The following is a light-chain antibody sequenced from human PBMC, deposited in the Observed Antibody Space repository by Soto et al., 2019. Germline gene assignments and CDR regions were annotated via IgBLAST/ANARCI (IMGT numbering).Light chain of an antibody. V-gene: IGKV1-27*01. CDR1: QGISNY. CDR2: AAS. CDR3: QKYNSAPPLT. Sequence: DIQMTQSPSSLSASVGDRVNITCRASQGISNYLAWYQQKPGKVPTLLIYAASTLQSGVPSRFSGSGTGTDFILTISSLQPDDVATYYCQKYNSAPPLTFXGGTKVDIK. J-gene: IGKJ4*01.